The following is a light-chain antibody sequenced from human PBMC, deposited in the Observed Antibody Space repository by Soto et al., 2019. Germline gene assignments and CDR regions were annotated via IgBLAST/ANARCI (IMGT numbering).Light chain of an antibody. CDR2: AAS. V-gene: IGKV3-15*01. CDR3: QQYDNWPPVT. CDR1: QSVSTN. Sequence: EIVMTQSPATLSVSPGERATLSCRASQSVSTNLAWYKQKPGQAPRLLIYAASTRATGIPARFSGSGSGIEFTLTISSLQSEDSAVYYCQQYDNWPPVTFGPGTKVHIK. J-gene: IGKJ3*01.